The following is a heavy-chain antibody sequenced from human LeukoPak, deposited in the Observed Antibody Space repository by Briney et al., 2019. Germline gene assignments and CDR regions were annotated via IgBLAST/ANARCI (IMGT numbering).Heavy chain of an antibody. CDR2: INHSGST. CDR1: GGSFSGYY. V-gene: IGHV4-34*01. D-gene: IGHD6-19*01. CDR3: ARDRNSGCDY. J-gene: IGHJ4*02. Sequence: SETLSLTCAVYGGSFSGYYWSWIRQPPGKGLEWIGEINHSGSTNYNPSLKSRVTISVDTSKNQFSLKLSSVTAADTAVYYCARDRNSGCDYWGQGTLVTVSS.